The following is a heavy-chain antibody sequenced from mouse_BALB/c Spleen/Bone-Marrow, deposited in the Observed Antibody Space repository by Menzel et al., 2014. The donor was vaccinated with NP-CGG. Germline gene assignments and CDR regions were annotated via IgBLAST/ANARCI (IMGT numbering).Heavy chain of an antibody. V-gene: IGHV5-12*01. D-gene: IGHD1-1*01. J-gene: IGHJ4*01. Sequence: LEGSGVGLGQAGGSVKLSFVASGFTFSDYYMYWVRQTPEKRLAWVAYISNGGGRPYYQDTVKGRFTIARDNAKNTLYLQMSRLKSEDTAMYYCARRRSLYYAMDYWGQGTSVTVSS. CDR2: ISNGGGRP. CDR1: GFTFSDYY. CDR3: ARRRSLYYAMDY.